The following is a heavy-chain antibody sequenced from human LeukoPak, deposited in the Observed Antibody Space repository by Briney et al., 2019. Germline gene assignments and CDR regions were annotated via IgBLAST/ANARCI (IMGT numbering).Heavy chain of an antibody. CDR1: GYTFTSYD. D-gene: IGHD3-22*01. J-gene: IGHJ4*02. V-gene: IGHV1-8*01. Sequence: ASVKVSCKASGYTFTSYDINWVRQATGQGLGWMGWMNPNSGNTGYAQKFQGRVTMTRNTSISTAYMELSSLRSEDTAVYYCARERKTYYYDSSGYYSSRRVDYWGQGTLVTVSS. CDR2: MNPNSGNT. CDR3: ARERKTYYYDSSGYYSSRRVDY.